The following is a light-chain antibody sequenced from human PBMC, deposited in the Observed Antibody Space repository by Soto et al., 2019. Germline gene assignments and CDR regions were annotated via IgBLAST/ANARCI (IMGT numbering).Light chain of an antibody. CDR1: QSVSSN. Sequence: EIVMTQSPVTLSVSPGERATLSCRASQSVSSNLAWYQQKPGRAPRLLIYGASTRATGIPARFSGSGSGTEFTLTISSLQSEDFAVYYCQQYNNWAYTFGQGTKLEIK. CDR2: GAS. CDR3: QQYNNWAYT. V-gene: IGKV3-15*01. J-gene: IGKJ2*01.